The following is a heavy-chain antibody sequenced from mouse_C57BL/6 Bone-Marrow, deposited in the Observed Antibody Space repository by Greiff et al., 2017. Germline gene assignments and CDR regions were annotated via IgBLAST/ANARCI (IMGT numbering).Heavy chain of an antibody. V-gene: IGHV5-17*01. CDR2: ISSGSSNI. J-gene: IGHJ4*01. CDR3: ARPGSYAMDY. CDR1: GFTFSDYG. Sequence: EVQLQESGGGLVKPGGSLKLSCAASGFTFSDYGMHWVRQAPEKGLEWVAYISSGSSNIYYADTVKGRFTISRDNAKNTLFLQMTSLRSEDTAMYYCARPGSYAMDYWGQGTSVTVSS.